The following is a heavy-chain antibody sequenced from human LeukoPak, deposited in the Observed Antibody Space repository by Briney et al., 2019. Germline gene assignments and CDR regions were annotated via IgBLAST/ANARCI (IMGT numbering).Heavy chain of an antibody. D-gene: IGHD3-22*01. Sequence: SVKVSCKASGGTFSSYAISWVRQAPGQGLEWMGGIIPIFGTANYAQKFQGRVTITADESTSTAYMELSSLRSEDTAVYYCARTRTYYYDSSGRYYFDYWGQGTLVTVSS. V-gene: IGHV1-69*13. J-gene: IGHJ4*02. CDR3: ARTRTYYYDSSGRYYFDY. CDR2: IIPIFGTA. CDR1: GGTFSSYA.